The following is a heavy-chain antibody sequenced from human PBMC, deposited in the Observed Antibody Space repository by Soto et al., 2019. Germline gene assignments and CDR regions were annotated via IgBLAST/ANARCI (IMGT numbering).Heavy chain of an antibody. V-gene: IGHV4-59*01. J-gene: IGHJ5*02. CDR1: GGSISSYY. D-gene: IGHD4-17*01. Sequence: QVQLQESGPGLVKPSETLSLTCTVSGGSISSYYWSWIRQPPGKGLEWIGYIYYSGSTNYNPSLKSRVTISVDTSKNQFSLKLSSVTAADTAVYYCAREIYGDYSLFDPWGQGTLVTVSS. CDR3: AREIYGDYSLFDP. CDR2: IYYSGST.